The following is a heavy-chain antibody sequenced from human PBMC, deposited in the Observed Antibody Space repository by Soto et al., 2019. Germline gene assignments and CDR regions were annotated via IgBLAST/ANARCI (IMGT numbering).Heavy chain of an antibody. CDR2: IFSDGRT. V-gene: IGHV4-39*01. CDR3: VELWLANGFEI. CDR1: GGSIRSRSYH. Sequence: QMQLLQSGPGLVRPSETLSLTCTDSGGSIRSRSYHWGWIRQTPGKGLEWIGHIFSDGRTDYNPSLESRVTLSGDPSTNQFPLRLTSVTAADTAVYYCVELWLANGFEIWGQGTVVTVSS. J-gene: IGHJ3*02. D-gene: IGHD6-19*01.